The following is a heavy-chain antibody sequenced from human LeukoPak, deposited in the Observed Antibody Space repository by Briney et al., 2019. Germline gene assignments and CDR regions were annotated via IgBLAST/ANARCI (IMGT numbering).Heavy chain of an antibody. CDR3: ARVAVALDWFDP. J-gene: IGHJ5*02. CDR2: INPNSGGT. CDR1: GYTFTGYY. Sequence: ASVEVSCKASGYTFTGYYMHWVRQAPGQGLEWMGWINPNSGGTNYAQKFQGRVTMTRDTSISTAYMELSRLRSDDTAVYYCARVAVALDWFDPWGQGTLVTVSS. D-gene: IGHD6-19*01. V-gene: IGHV1-2*02.